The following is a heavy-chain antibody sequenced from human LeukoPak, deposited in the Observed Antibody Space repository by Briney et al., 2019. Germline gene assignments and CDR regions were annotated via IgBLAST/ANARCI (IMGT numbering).Heavy chain of an antibody. CDR2: MREDGSEI. CDR3: ARGGAARGRFEN. CDR1: GFTFSSYS. Sequence: QTGGSLRLSCAASGFTFSSYSMNWVRQAPGKGLDWVASMREDGSEINYVDSVKGRFTISRDNPKNSLYLQMNSLRAEDTAVYYCARGGAARGRFENWGQGTLVTVSS. J-gene: IGHJ4*02. V-gene: IGHV3-7*01. D-gene: IGHD6-25*01.